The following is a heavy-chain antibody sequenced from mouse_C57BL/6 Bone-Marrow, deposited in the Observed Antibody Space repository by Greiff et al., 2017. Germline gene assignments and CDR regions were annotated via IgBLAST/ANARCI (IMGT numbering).Heavy chain of an antibody. CDR1: GYTFTDYY. CDR3: ARRGLREGYFDY. CDR2: IYPGSGNT. V-gene: IGHV1-76*01. J-gene: IGHJ2*01. Sequence: QVQLQQSGAELVRPGASVKLSCKASGYTFTDYYINWVKQRPGPGLEWIARIYPGSGNTYYNEKFKGKATLTAEKSSSTAYMQLSSLTSEDSAVYFCARRGLREGYFDYWGQGTTLTVSS. D-gene: IGHD2-4*01.